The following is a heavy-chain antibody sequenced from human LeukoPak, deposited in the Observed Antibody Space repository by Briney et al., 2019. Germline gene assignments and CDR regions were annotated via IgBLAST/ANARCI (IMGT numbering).Heavy chain of an antibody. CDR3: AKDLNGGFGGYPSPFDY. D-gene: IGHD3-22*01. CDR1: GFTFSSYA. V-gene: IGHV3-23*01. Sequence: PGGSLRLSCAASGFTFSSYAMSWVRQAPGKGLEWVSAISGSGGSTYNADSVKGRFTISRDNSKNTLYLQMNSLRAEDTAVYYCAKDLNGGFGGYPSPFDYWGQGTLVTVSS. J-gene: IGHJ4*02. CDR2: ISGSGGST.